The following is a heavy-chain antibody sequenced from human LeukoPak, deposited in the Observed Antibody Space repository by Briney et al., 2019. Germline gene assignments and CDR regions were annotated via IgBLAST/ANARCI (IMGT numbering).Heavy chain of an antibody. J-gene: IGHJ4*02. CDR1: GGSFSGYY. V-gene: IGHV4-34*01. CDR2: INHSGST. CDR3: ARGHIGRYYYDSSGYYSGFDY. D-gene: IGHD3-22*01. Sequence: SETLSLTCAVYGGSFSGYYWSWIRQPPGKGLEWIGEINHSGSTNYNPSLKSRVTISVDTSKNQFSLKLSSVTAADTAVYYCARGHIGRYYYDSSGYYSGFDYWGQGTLVTVSS.